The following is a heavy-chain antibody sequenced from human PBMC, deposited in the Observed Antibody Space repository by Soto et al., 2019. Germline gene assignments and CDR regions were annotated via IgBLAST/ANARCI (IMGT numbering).Heavy chain of an antibody. CDR3: ARGGYDFWSGFYTAWFDS. J-gene: IGHJ5*01. D-gene: IGHD3-3*01. CDR2: IYNPGTT. CDR1: GGYFSSDNYY. V-gene: IGHV4-61*01. Sequence: SETLSLTCTVSGGYFSSDNYYWSWIRQPPGKAPEWIGYIYNPGTTNYNPSLKSRVTMSVDTSKTQFYLKLTSVTAADTAVYYCARGGYDFWSGFYTAWFDSWGQGTLVTVSS.